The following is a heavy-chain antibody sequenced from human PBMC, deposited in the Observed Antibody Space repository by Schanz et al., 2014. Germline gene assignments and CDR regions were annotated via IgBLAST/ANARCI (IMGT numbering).Heavy chain of an antibody. D-gene: IGHD3-3*01. J-gene: IGHJ4*02. CDR2: ISYDGSDK. CDR3: ARDKGGYYPFDY. V-gene: IGHV3-30*03. Sequence: VQLVESGGGVVQPGRSLRLSCGASGFTFSDYGTHWVRQAPGKGLEWVAVISYDGSDKFYADSVKGRFTISRDNAKNSLYLQMNSLRAEDTAVYYCARDKGGYYPFDYWGQGTLVTVSS. CDR1: GFTFSDYG.